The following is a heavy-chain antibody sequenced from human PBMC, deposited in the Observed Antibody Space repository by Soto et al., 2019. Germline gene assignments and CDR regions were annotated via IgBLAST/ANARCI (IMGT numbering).Heavy chain of an antibody. Sequence: QVQLVQSGAEVTKPGSSVKVSCKASVGTFSSYTISWVRQAPGRGLEWMGRIIPILGIANYAQKFQGRVTITADKSTSTAYMELSSMRSEDTGVYYCARAWYYASSGHAGWGQGTLVTVSS. CDR3: ARAWYYASSGHAG. J-gene: IGHJ4*02. CDR2: IIPILGIA. CDR1: VGTFSSYT. D-gene: IGHD3-22*01. V-gene: IGHV1-69*02.